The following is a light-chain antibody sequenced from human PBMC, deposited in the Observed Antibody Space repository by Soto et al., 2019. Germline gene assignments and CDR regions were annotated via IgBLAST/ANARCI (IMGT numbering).Light chain of an antibody. Sequence: EIVLSQSPGTLSVSPGERATRSCRASQSVTNSFLAWYQQKPGQAPRLLIYGASRRATGIPDRFTGSGSGTDFTLTISRLGPEDFAVYYCQQYVSSPWAFGQGTKVDIK. CDR1: QSVTNSF. CDR3: QQYVSSPWA. CDR2: GAS. J-gene: IGKJ1*01. V-gene: IGKV3-20*01.